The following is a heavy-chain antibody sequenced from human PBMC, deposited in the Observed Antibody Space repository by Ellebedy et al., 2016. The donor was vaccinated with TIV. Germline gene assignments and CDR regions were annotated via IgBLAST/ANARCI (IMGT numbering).Heavy chain of an antibody. D-gene: IGHD3-10*01. CDR2: ISYDGSHK. V-gene: IGHV3-30*03. CDR3: ARDRSLLLPHYDYGSGSQPRKVNWFDP. CDR1: QFSFSSYG. J-gene: IGHJ5*02. Sequence: PGGSLRLSCAASQFSFSSYGMHWVRQAPGKGLEWVAVISYDGSHKYFADSVKGRFTISRDNSKNTLYLQMNSLRTEDTAVYYCARDRSLLLPHYDYGSGSQPRKVNWFDPWGQGTLVTVSS.